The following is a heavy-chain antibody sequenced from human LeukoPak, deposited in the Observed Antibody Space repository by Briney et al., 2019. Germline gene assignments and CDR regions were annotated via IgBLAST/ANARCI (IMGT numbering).Heavy chain of an antibody. V-gene: IGHV1-8*01. Sequence: GASVKVSCKASGYTFTSYDINWVRQATGQGLEWMGWMNPNSGNTGYAQKFQGRVTMTRNTSISTAYMELSSLRSEDTAVYYCARGERWLQLVDYWGQGTLVTASS. CDR2: MNPNSGNT. D-gene: IGHD5-24*01. J-gene: IGHJ4*02. CDR1: GYTFTSYD. CDR3: ARGERWLQLVDY.